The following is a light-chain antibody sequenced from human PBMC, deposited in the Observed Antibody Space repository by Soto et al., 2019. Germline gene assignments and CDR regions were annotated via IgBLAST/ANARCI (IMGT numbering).Light chain of an antibody. V-gene: IGKV1-6*01. J-gene: IGKJ1*01. CDR3: LQYYNFSWT. CDR2: AES. Sequence: AIQMTQSPSSLSASVGDRVAISCRASQDIRNTLAWYQQKPGEAPKLLIFAESNLQSGVPSRFSGSGSVKDLTLAITGLQPEDFATYYSLQYYNFSWTFGQGTKVDIX. CDR1: QDIRNT.